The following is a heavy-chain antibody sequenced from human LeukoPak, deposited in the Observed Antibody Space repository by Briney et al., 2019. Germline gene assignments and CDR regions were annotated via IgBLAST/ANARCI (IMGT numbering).Heavy chain of an antibody. V-gene: IGHV1-18*04. CDR2: ISAYNGNT. CDR1: GYTFTSYG. J-gene: IGHJ4*02. Sequence: ASVKVSCKASGYTFTSYGISWVRQAPGQGLEWMGWISAYNGNTNYAQKLQGRVTITADKSTSTAYMELSSLRSEDTAVYYCARAAGGIAAAGFFDYWGQGTLVTVSS. D-gene: IGHD6-13*01. CDR3: ARAAGGIAAAGFFDY.